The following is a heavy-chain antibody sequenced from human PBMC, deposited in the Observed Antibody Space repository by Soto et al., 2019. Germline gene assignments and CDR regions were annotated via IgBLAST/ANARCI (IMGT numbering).Heavy chain of an antibody. CDR1: GLSWSHSA. V-gene: IGHV3-73*01. CDR3: TSHEPPGTNDH. J-gene: IGHJ5*02. Sequence: GGAVRLSSLSSGLSWSHSAMDGGLKGSGKGLEWGGRIRSKANSYTTEYAASVQGRFTISRDDSKNTAYLQMDRLKTEDTALHSCTSHEPPGTNDHWGQAT. CDR2: IRSKANSYTT. D-gene: IGHD1-1*01.